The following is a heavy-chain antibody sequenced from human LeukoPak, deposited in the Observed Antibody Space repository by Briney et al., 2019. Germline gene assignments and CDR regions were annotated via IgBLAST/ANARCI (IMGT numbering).Heavy chain of an antibody. Sequence: SETLSLTCTVSGGPISSSSYYWGWIRQPPGKGLEWIGSIYYSGSTYYNPSLKSRVTISVDTSKNQFSLKLSSVTAADTAVYYCARVDSSNWYDSRGYFDYWGQGTLVTVSS. J-gene: IGHJ4*02. CDR2: IYYSGST. D-gene: IGHD6-13*01. CDR3: ARVDSSNWYDSRGYFDY. V-gene: IGHV4-39*01. CDR1: GGPISSSSYY.